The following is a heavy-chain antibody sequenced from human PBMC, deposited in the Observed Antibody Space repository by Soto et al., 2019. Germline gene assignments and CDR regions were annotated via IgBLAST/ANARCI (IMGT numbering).Heavy chain of an antibody. Sequence: PGGTLRLSCAASGFTFSSYGMHWVRQAPDKGLERMAVIWYDGSNKYYPDSVKGRFTTARDNSNKTLYLQMNILRAEVMAVNYCAREPDCGGDCPIKYFLHWGQGTLVTVSS. CDR3: AREPDCGGDCPIKYFLH. J-gene: IGHJ1*01. V-gene: IGHV3-33*01. D-gene: IGHD2-21*02. CDR1: GFTFSSYG. CDR2: IWYDGSNK.